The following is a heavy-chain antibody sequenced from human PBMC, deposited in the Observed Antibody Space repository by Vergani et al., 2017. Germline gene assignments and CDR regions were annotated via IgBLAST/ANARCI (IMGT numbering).Heavy chain of an antibody. V-gene: IGHV3-23*01. D-gene: IGHD6-13*01. J-gene: IGHJ4*02. CDR1: GFTVSSYA. Sequence: EVQLLESGGGLVQPGGSLRLSCAASGFTVSSYAMSWVRQAPGKGLEWVSAIGGSGGSTYYADSVKGRFTISRDNSKNTLYLQMNSLRAEDTAVYYCAKGRRGIAAAGTWGQGTLVTVSS. CDR2: IGGSGGST. CDR3: AKGRRGIAAAGT.